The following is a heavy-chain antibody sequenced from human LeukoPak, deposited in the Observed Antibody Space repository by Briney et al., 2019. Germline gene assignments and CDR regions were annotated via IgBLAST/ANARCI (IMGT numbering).Heavy chain of an antibody. CDR2: FDPEDGET. Sequence: ASVKVSCKVSGYTLTELSMHWVRQAPGKGLEWMGGFDPEDGETIYAQKFQGRVTMTEDTSTDTAYMELSSLRSEDTAVYYCATVGFYGSGSYNYYYGMDVWGQGTTVTVSS. CDR1: GYTLTELS. J-gene: IGHJ6*02. D-gene: IGHD3-10*01. CDR3: ATVGFYGSGSYNYYYGMDV. V-gene: IGHV1-24*01.